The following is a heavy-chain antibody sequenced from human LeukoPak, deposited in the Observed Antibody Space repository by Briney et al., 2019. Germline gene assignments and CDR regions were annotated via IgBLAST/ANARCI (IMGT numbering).Heavy chain of an antibody. Sequence: GGSLRLSCAASGFTVSNNYMSWVRQAPGKGPEWVSVIYSGGSTYYADSVKGRFTISRDNSKNTLYLQMNSLRAEDTAVYYCARGIVVAATWDYFDYWGQGTLVTVSS. D-gene: IGHD6-19*01. CDR3: ARGIVVAATWDYFDY. CDR1: GFTVSNNY. CDR2: IYSGGST. V-gene: IGHV3-53*01. J-gene: IGHJ4*02.